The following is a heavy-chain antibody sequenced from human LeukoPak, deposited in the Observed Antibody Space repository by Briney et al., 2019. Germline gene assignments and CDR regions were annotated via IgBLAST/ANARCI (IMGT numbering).Heavy chain of an antibody. CDR2: IYYSGST. CDR3: ARVSGSYFDY. J-gene: IGHJ4*02. Sequence: PSGTLSLTCAVSGGSTSSSDWWSWVRQPPGKGLEWLGQIYYSGSTNYNPSLKSRVTISVDKSKNQFSLKPSCGTAADTAVYYCARVSGSYFDYWGQGTLVTVSS. CDR1: GGSTSSSDW. D-gene: IGHD1-26*01. V-gene: IGHV4-4*02.